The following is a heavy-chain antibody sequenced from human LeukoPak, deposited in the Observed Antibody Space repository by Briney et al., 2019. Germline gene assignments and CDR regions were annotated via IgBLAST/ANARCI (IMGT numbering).Heavy chain of an antibody. CDR2: IKQDGSEK. D-gene: IGHD3-10*01. Sequence: GGSLRLSCAASGFTFDDYAMHWVRQAPGKGLEWVANIKQDGSEKYYVDSVKGRFTISRDNAKNSLYLQMNSLRAEDTAVYYCARDPHVLLWFGEFDLDYWGQGTLVTVSS. CDR1: GFTFDDYA. J-gene: IGHJ4*02. CDR3: ARDPHVLLWFGEFDLDY. V-gene: IGHV3-7*01.